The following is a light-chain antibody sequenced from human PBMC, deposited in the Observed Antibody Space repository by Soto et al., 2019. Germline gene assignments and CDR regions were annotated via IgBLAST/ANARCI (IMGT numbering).Light chain of an antibody. V-gene: IGKV3-11*01. CDR3: QQRSNWPPSLT. Sequence: EIVLTQSPATLSLSPGERATLSCRASQSVSSYLAWYQQKPGQAPRLLIFDASKRASGIPARFSGSGSGTDFTLTISSLEPEDFAVYYCQQRSNWPPSLTFGGGTTVEIK. CDR1: QSVSSY. CDR2: DAS. J-gene: IGKJ4*01.